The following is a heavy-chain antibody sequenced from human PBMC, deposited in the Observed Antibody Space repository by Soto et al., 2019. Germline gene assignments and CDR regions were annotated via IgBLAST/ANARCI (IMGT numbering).Heavy chain of an antibody. CDR3: ARPRSGSYYTKHPFDI. CDR2: ISGNGATT. V-gene: IGHV3-64*01. CDR1: GFTFSAYS. J-gene: IGHJ3*02. D-gene: IGHD3-10*01. Sequence: GGSLRLSCVASGFTFSAYSMHWVRQAPGKGLEYVSAISGNGATTYYANSVKGRFTVSRDNSKNTLYLQLGSLRAEDMAVYYCARPRSGSYYTKHPFDIWGQGTMVTVSS.